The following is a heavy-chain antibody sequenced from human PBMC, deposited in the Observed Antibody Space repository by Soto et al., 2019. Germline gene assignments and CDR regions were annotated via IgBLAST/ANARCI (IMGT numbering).Heavy chain of an antibody. J-gene: IGHJ6*02. V-gene: IGHV6-1*01. CDR3: ARERAIAALLGGYYYGMDV. Sequence: SQTLSLTGAISGDSVSSNIAAWNWIRQSPSRALEWLGRTYYRSKWYNDYAVSVKSRITINPDTSKNQFSLQLKSVTPEDTAVYYCARERAIAALLGGYYYGMDVWGQGTTVTVSS. CDR1: GDSVSSNIAA. D-gene: IGHD6-13*01. CDR2: TYYRSKWYN.